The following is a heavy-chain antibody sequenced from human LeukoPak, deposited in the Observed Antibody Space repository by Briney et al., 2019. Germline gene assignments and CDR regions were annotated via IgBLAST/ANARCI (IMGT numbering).Heavy chain of an antibody. CDR2: IYSGGST. CDR3: ARDVDTAIAQDY. D-gene: IGHD5-18*01. V-gene: IGHV3-66*01. J-gene: IGHJ4*02. Sequence: GGSLRLSCAASGFTVSSSYMSWVRQAPGEGLEWVSVIYSGGSTYYADSVKGRFTISRDNSKNTLYLQMNSLRAEDTAVYYCARDVDTAIAQDYWGQGTLVTVSS. CDR1: GFTVSSSY.